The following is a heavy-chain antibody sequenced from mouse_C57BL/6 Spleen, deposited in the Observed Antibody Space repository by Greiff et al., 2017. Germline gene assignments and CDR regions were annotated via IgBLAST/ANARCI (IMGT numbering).Heavy chain of an antibody. Sequence: QVQLQQSGAELARPGASVKLSCKASGYTFTSYGIRWVKQRTGQGLEWIGEIYPRSGNTYYTEKFKGKATLTADKSSSTAYMELRSLTSEDSAVYCCARGGSSYSYYFDYWGQGTTLTVSS. CDR2: IYPRSGNT. CDR1: GYTFTSYG. D-gene: IGHD1-1*01. CDR3: ARGGSSYSYYFDY. V-gene: IGHV1-81*01. J-gene: IGHJ2*01.